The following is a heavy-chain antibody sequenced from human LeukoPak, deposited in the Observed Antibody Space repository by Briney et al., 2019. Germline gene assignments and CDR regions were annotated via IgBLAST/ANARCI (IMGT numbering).Heavy chain of an antibody. D-gene: IGHD6-19*01. J-gene: IGHJ4*02. V-gene: IGHV3-30*02. Sequence: GGSLRLSCAASRFTFSSYGMHWVRQTPGRGPEWVAFIRHDGSYQQYADSVKGRFTVSRDNSKDTVYLQMNSLRTEDTAVYYCAKNRDSSDYPRDFDYWGQGTLVTVSS. CDR2: IRHDGSYQ. CDR1: RFTFSSYG. CDR3: AKNRDSSDYPRDFDY.